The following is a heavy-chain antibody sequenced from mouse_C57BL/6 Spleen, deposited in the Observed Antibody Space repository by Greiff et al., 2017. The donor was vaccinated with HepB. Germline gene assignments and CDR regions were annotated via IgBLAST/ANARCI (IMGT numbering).Heavy chain of an antibody. D-gene: IGHD1-1*01. CDR3: ARAPRAVAKGYAMDY. CDR1: GYTFTDYY. Sequence: VQLQQSGPELVKPGASVKISCKASGYTFTDYYMNWVKQSHGKSLEWIGDINPNNGGTSYNQKFKGKATLTVDKSSSTAYMELRSLTSEDSAVYYCARAPRAVAKGYAMDYWGQGTSVTVSS. J-gene: IGHJ4*01. V-gene: IGHV1-26*01. CDR2: INPNNGGT.